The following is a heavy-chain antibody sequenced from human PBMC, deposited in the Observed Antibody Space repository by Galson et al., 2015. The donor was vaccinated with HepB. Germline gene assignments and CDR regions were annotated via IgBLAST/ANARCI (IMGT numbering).Heavy chain of an antibody. CDR2: INAGKGST. J-gene: IGHJ4*02. V-gene: IGHV1-3*01. CDR1: GYSFTIYT. D-gene: IGHD5-24*01. CDR3: ARGGQWPQFYYFDY. Sequence: SVKVSCKASGYSFTIYTIHWVRQAPGHRLEWMGWINAGKGSTKYSQKFQDRITLTWDTSATTAYMELNSLESEDTAVYYCARGGQWPQFYYFDYWGQGTLVTVSS.